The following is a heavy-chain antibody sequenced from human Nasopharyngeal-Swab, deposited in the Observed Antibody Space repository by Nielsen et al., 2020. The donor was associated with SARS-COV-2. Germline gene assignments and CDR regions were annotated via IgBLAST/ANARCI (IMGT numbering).Heavy chain of an antibody. CDR3: ARSTVTTVGY. D-gene: IGHD4-11*01. J-gene: IGHJ4*02. CDR1: GYSFTSYW. Sequence: KVSCKGSGYSFTSYWIGWVRTMPGKGLEWMGRIDPSDSYTNYSPSFQGHVTISADKSISTAYLQWSSLKASDTAMYYCARSTVTTVGYWGQGTLVTVSS. CDR2: IDPSDSYT. V-gene: IGHV5-10-1*01.